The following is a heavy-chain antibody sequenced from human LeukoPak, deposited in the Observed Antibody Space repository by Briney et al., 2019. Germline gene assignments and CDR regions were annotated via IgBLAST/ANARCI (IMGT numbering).Heavy chain of an antibody. CDR3: ARISPQYYDFWSGPDYFDY. CDR2: IYYSGST. CDR1: GGSISSYY. J-gene: IGHJ4*02. Sequence: PSETLSLTCTVSGGSISSYYWSWIRQPPGKGLEWIGYIYYSGSTNYNPSLKSRVTISVDRSKNQFSLKLSSVTAADTAVYYCARISPQYYDFWSGPDYFDYWGQGTLVTVSS. V-gene: IGHV4-59*12. D-gene: IGHD3-3*01.